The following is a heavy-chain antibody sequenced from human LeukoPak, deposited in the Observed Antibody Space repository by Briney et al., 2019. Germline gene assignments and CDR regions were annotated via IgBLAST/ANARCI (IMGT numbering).Heavy chain of an antibody. D-gene: IGHD1-1*01. CDR2: ITNSGENT. Sequence: GGSLRLSCEASGFSFPYGMSWVRQAPGKGLEWVSGITNSGENTYYADSVKGRFTISRDNSKNTLFLEMNSLRVEDTAVYYCAKPLIRWNPGNAFDIWGQGTMVTVSS. J-gene: IGHJ3*02. CDR1: GFSFPYG. CDR3: AKPLIRWNPGNAFDI. V-gene: IGHV3-23*01.